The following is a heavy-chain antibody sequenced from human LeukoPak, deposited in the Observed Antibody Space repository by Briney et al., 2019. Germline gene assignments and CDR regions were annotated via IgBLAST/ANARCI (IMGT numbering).Heavy chain of an antibody. CDR2: ISGSGGST. J-gene: IGHJ4*02. CDR3: AKDCVDYYDSSGYYWGAFDY. Sequence: TGGSLRLSCAASGFTFSSYAMSLVRQAPGKGLELVSAISGSGGSTYYADSVKGRFTISRDNSKNTLYLQMNSLRAEGTAVYYCAKDCVDYYDSSGYYWGAFDYWGQGTLVTVSS. CDR1: GFTFSSYA. D-gene: IGHD3-22*01. V-gene: IGHV3-23*01.